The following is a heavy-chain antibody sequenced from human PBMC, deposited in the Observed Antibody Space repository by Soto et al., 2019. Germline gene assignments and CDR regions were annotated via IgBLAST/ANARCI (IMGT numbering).Heavy chain of an antibody. CDR2: IYHSGST. CDR1: GGSISSGGYS. Sequence: KPSETLSLTCAVSGGSISSGGYSWSWIRQPPGKGLEWIGYIYHSGSTYYNPSLKSRVTISVDRSKNQFSLKLSSVTAADTAVYYCAREGPIAAAGRSVRYFDYWGQGTLVTVSS. J-gene: IGHJ4*02. CDR3: AREGPIAAAGRSVRYFDY. D-gene: IGHD6-13*01. V-gene: IGHV4-30-2*01.